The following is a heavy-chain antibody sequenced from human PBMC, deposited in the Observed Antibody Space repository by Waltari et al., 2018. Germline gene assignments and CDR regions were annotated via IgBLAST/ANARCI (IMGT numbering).Heavy chain of an antibody. D-gene: IGHD3-22*01. V-gene: IGHV1-2*02. CDR2: INPNSGGT. CDR3: AREGDYYDSSGYYYTFDY. Sequence: RQAPGQGLEWMGWINPNSGGTNYAQKFQGRVTMTRDTSISTAYMELSRLRSDDTAVYYCAREGDYYDSSGYYYTFDYWGQGTLVTVSS. J-gene: IGHJ4*02.